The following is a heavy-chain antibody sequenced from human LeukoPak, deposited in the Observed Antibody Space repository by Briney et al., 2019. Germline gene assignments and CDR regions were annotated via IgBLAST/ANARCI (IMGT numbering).Heavy chain of an antibody. V-gene: IGHV3-48*04. CDR1: GFTFSSYS. CDR2: ISSSSSTI. CDR3: ASEGFLWFGELLYTGMDV. D-gene: IGHD3-10*01. J-gene: IGHJ6*02. Sequence: GGSLRLSCAASGFTFSSYSMNWVRQAPGKGLEWVAYISSSSSTIYYADSVKGRFTISRDNAKNSLYLQMNSLRAEDTAVYYCASEGFLWFGELLYTGMDVWGQGTTVTVSS.